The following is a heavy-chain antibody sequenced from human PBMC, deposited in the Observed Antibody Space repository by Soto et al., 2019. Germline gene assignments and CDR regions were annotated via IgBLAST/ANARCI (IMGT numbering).Heavy chain of an antibody. CDR1: GATSSTYA. V-gene: IGHV1-69*01. D-gene: IGHD1-26*01. CDR2: IIPIFGTA. Sequence: QVQLVQSGAEVKKPGSSVKFSCKVSGATSSTYAISWVRQAPGQGLEWMGGIIPIFGTANYAQKFQGRVTITADESTSTAYMELSSLRSEDTAVYYCARAFPNGYSGSYGYWGQGTLVTVSS. CDR3: ARAFPNGYSGSYGY. J-gene: IGHJ4*02.